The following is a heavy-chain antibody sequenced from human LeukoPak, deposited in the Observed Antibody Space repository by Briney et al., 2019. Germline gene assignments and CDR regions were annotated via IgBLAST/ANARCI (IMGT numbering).Heavy chain of an antibody. CDR3: ARDLGDGYNYFDY. V-gene: IGHV3-48*01. CDR2: ISSRSSTI. J-gene: IGHJ4*02. CDR1: GFTFSSYS. D-gene: IGHD5-24*01. Sequence: PGGSLRLSCAASGFTFSSYSMNWVRQAPGKGLEWVSYISSRSSTINYTDSVKGRFTISRDNAKNSLYLQMDSLRAEDTAVYYCARDLGDGYNYFDYWGQGTLVTVSS.